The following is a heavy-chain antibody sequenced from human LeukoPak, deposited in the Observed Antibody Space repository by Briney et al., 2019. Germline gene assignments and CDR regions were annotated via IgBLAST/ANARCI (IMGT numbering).Heavy chain of an antibody. CDR3: VKDHMTTVTFFDY. V-gene: IGHV3-64D*06. Sequence: GGSLRLSCSASGFTFSSYAMHWVRQGPGKGLXXXSAISSNGGSTYYADSVKGRFTISRDNSKNTLYLQMSSLRAEDTAVYYCVKDHMTTVTFFDYWGQGTLVTVSS. J-gene: IGHJ4*02. CDR1: GFTFSSYA. CDR2: ISSNGGST. D-gene: IGHD4-17*01.